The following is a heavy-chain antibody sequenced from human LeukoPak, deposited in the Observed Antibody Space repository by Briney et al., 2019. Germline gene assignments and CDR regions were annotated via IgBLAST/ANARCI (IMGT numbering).Heavy chain of an antibody. CDR3: AREIAMAGGY. CDR2: MTYDGSNK. Sequence: GGSLRLSCAASGFTFSSYAMHWVHQAPGKGLEWVAVMTYDGSNKYYADSVKGRFTISRDNSKNTLYLQMNSLRPDDTAVYYCAREIAMAGGYWGQGTLVTVSS. D-gene: IGHD6-19*01. J-gene: IGHJ4*02. CDR1: GFTFSSYA. V-gene: IGHV3-30-3*01.